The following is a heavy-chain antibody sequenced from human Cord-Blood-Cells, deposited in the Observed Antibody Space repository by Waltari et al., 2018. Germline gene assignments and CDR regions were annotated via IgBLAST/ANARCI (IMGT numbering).Heavy chain of an antibody. D-gene: IGHD3-10*01. CDR1: GYSISRGYY. V-gene: IGHV4-38-2*02. CDR2: IYHSGST. CDR3: ARDARMVRGVITPIDY. J-gene: IGHJ4*02. Sequence: QVQLQESGPGLVKPSETLSLTCTVSGYSISRGYYWGWIRQPPGKGLEWIGSIYHSGSTYSNPSLKSRVTISVDTSKNQFSLKLSSVTATDTAVYYCARDARMVRGVITPIDYWGQGTLVTVSS.